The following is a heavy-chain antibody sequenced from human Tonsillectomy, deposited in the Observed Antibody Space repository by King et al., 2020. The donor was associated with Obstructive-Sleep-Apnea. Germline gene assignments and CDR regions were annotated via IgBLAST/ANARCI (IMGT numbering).Heavy chain of an antibody. J-gene: IGHJ4*02. CDR3: ARDLYYYDSSGQLGDY. D-gene: IGHD3-22*01. CDR1: GYTFTSYG. Sequence: VPSGAEVKKPGASVKVSCKASGYTFTSYGISWVRQAPGQGLEWMGWISAYNGNTNYAQKLQGRVTMTTDTSTSTAYMELRSLRSDDTAVYYCARDLYYYDSSGQLGDYWGQGTLVTVSS. V-gene: IGHV1-18*01. CDR2: ISAYNGNT.